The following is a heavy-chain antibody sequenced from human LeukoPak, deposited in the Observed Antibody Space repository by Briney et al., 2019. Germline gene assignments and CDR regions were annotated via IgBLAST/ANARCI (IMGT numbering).Heavy chain of an antibody. Sequence: GGSLRLSCAASGFNFITYSLSWVRQAPGKGLEWVSSISTSSAYISYADSVKGRFTISRDNSNNSLFLQMNSLSVEDTAIYYCARIPDDFWSGYHNFWGQGTLVTVSS. J-gene: IGHJ4*02. CDR3: ARIPDDFWSGYHNF. CDR1: GFNFITYS. V-gene: IGHV3-21*01. CDR2: ISTSSAYI. D-gene: IGHD3-3*01.